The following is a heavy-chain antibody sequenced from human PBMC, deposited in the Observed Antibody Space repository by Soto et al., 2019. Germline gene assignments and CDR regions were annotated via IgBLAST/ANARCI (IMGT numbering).Heavy chain of an antibody. CDR1: GGAISGYY. D-gene: IGHD3-3*01. CDR2: IYSSGGT. V-gene: IGHV4-4*07. Sequence: PSETLSLTCTVSGGAISGYYWTWIRQPAGKGLEWIGRIYSSGGTKYNPSLKSRVTMSLDTSKNQFSLRLSSVTAADTAVYYCARGQRFSDSFDPWGQGTLVTLSS. CDR3: ARGQRFSDSFDP. J-gene: IGHJ5*02.